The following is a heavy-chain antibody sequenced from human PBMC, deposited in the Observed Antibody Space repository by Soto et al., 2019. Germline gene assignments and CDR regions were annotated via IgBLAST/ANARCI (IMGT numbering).Heavy chain of an antibody. CDR1: GHTFTNYW. J-gene: IGHJ4*02. V-gene: IGHV5-51*01. Sequence: ESLKISCKASGHTFTNYWIGWVRQMPGKGLEWMGIIYPGHSDTRYSPSFQGQVTISVDKSISTAYLQCSSLKASDTAMYYCARHSSPYSSGWYLDYWGQGTLVTVSS. CDR2: IYPGHSDT. CDR3: ARHSSPYSSGWYLDY. D-gene: IGHD6-19*01.